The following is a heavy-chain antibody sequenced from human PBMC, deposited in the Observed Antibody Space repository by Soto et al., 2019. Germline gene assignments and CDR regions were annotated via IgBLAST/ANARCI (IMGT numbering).Heavy chain of an antibody. CDR2: ISGPGSGT. CDR1: GFTFNNYA. Sequence: EVQLLESGGGLVEPGGSLRLSCAASGFTFNNYAMNWVRQAPGKGLEWVSSISGPGSGTYYADSVKGRFTISRDNSKNTLYLLINSLRVGDTAVYYCATSANSQWLVLRDFDFWGQGTLVTVSS. V-gene: IGHV3-23*01. J-gene: IGHJ4*02. CDR3: ATSANSQWLVLRDFDF. D-gene: IGHD6-19*01.